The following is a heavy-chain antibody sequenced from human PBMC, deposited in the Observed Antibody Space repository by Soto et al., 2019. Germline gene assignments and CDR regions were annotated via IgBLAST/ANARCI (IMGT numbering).Heavy chain of an antibody. CDR2: IYYSGST. J-gene: IGHJ5*02. CDR3: ARGYYDFWSGYYRAFDP. V-gene: IGHV4-59*01. D-gene: IGHD3-3*01. CDR1: GGSISSYY. Sequence: PSETLSLTCTVAGGSISSYYWSWIRQPPGRGLEWIGYIYYSGSTNYNPSLKSRVTISVDTSKNQFSLKLSSVTAADTAVYYCARGYYDFWSGYYRAFDPWGQGTLVTVS.